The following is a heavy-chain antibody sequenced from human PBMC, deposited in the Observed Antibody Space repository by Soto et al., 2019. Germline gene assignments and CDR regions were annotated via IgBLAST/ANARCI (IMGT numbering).Heavy chain of an antibody. V-gene: IGHV4-39*01. CDR2: IYYSGST. Sequence: SETLSLTCTVSGGSISSSSYYWGWIRQPPGKGLEWIGSIYYSGSTYYNPXLXXRXXIXVDTSKNQFSLKLSSVTAADTAVYYCARSADILTGYFNFDYWGQGTLVTVSS. D-gene: IGHD3-9*01. J-gene: IGHJ4*02. CDR1: GGSISSSSYY. CDR3: ARSADILTGYFNFDY.